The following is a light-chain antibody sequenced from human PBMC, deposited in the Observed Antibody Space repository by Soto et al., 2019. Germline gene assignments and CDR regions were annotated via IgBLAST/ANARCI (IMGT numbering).Light chain of an antibody. V-gene: IGLV2-11*01. CDR1: SSDVGAYNF. CDR2: EAN. Sequence: QSALTQPRSVSGSPGQSVTISCTGTSSDVGAYNFVSWYQQNPGKAPKLIIYEANKRPSGVSDRFSGSRSGTTASLTISALQAEDEADYSCYSFAGGATFVFGGGTKLTVL. CDR3: YSFAGGATFV. J-gene: IGLJ2*01.